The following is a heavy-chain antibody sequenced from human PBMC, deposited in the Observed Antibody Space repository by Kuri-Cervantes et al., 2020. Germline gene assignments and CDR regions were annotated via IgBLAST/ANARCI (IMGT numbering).Heavy chain of an antibody. CDR3: ARAPYDFWSGFLVLGYMDV. V-gene: IGHV3-7*03. D-gene: IGHD3-3*01. CDR2: IKQDGSEK. J-gene: IGHJ6*03. Sequence: GGSLRLSCAASGFTFSSYWMSWVRQAPGKGLEWVANIKQDGSEKYYADSVKGRFTISRDNSKNTLYLQMNSLRAEDTAVYYCARAPYDFWSGFLVLGYMDVWGKGTTVTVSS. CDR1: GFTFSSYW.